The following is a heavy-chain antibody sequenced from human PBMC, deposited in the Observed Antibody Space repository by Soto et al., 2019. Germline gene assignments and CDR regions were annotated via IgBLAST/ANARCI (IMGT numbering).Heavy chain of an antibody. CDR2: IIAYNDNT. CDR1: GGTFSSYA. D-gene: IGHD3-22*01. V-gene: IGHV1-18*01. J-gene: IGHJ4*02. Sequence: EASVKVSCKASGGTFSSYAISWVRQAPGQGLEWMGWIIAYNDNTNYAQKLQGRVTMTTDTSTSTAYMELRSLGSDDTAVYYCARVAYYYDSSGYLGFDYWGQGTLVTVSS. CDR3: ARVAYYYDSSGYLGFDY.